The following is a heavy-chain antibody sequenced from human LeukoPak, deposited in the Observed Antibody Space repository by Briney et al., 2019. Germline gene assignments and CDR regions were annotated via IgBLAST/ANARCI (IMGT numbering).Heavy chain of an antibody. CDR1: GYTFTSYY. CDR3: ARDRFGGRGPILRFPPFDP. V-gene: IGHV1-46*01. J-gene: IGHJ5*02. Sequence: ASVKVSRKASGYTFTSYYMHWVRQAPGQGLEWMGIINPSGGSTSYAQKFQGRVTMTRDTSTSTVYMELSSLRSEDTAVYYCARDRFGGRGPILRFPPFDPWGQGTLVTVSS. CDR2: INPSGGST. D-gene: IGHD3-3*01.